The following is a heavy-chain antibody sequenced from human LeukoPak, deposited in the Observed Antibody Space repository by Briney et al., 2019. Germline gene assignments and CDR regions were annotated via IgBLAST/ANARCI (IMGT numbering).Heavy chain of an antibody. CDR3: ARATVALGGYYFDY. CDR2: IYPRDSDT. D-gene: IGHD4-23*01. J-gene: IGHJ4*02. V-gene: IGHV5-51*01. Sequence: GESLKISCKGSGYGFTNYWIGWVRQMSGKGLERMGIIYPRDSDTRYSPSFQGQATISADKSISTAYLQWSSLRASGTAMYYCARATVALGGYYFDYWGQGTLVTVSS. CDR1: GYGFTNYW.